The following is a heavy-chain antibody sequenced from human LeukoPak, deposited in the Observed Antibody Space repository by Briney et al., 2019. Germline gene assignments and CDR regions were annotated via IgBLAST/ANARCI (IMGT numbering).Heavy chain of an antibody. CDR2: ISQSGGST. CDR3: AKGDSSSWAPDS. V-gene: IGHV3-23*01. D-gene: IGHD6-13*01. J-gene: IGHJ4*02. CDR1: GFTFNSYV. Sequence: GGSLRLSCAGSGFTFNSYVMTWVRQAPGKGLEWVSGISQSGGSTYYADSVRGRFTISRDNPKNTLYLQVNSLRADDTAVYYCAKGDSSSWAPDSWGQGSLVTVSS.